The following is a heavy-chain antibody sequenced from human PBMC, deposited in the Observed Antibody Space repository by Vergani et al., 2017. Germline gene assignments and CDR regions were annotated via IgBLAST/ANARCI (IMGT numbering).Heavy chain of an antibody. CDR2: ISDSGGST. D-gene: IGHD4-17*01. J-gene: IGHJ4*02. CDR1: GITFSSYA. CDR3: AKDMDYGDFFDY. Sequence: EVQLLESGGGLVQPGGSLRLSCAASGITFSSYAMSWVRQAPGKGLEWVSIISDSGGSTYYADSVKGRFTISRDNSKNTLYLQMNSLRAEDTAVYYCAKDMDYGDFFDYWGQGTLVTVSS. V-gene: IGHV3-23*01.